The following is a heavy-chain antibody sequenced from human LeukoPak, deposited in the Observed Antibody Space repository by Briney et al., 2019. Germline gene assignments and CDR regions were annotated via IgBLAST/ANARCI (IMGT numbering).Heavy chain of an antibody. Sequence: SETLSLTCTVSNYSISSGYYWGWNRQPPGKGLEWVGSIYHSGSTYHNPSLKSRVTISIDTSKNQFSLKLNSVTAADTAVYSCARHLVSGSYGSFDYWGQGTLVTVSS. D-gene: IGHD1-26*01. CDR1: NYSISSGYY. CDR2: IYHSGST. J-gene: IGHJ4*02. V-gene: IGHV4-38-2*02. CDR3: ARHLVSGSYGSFDY.